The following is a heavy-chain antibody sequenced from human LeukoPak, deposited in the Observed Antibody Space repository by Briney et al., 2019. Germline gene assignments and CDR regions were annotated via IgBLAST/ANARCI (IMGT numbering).Heavy chain of an antibody. J-gene: IGHJ6*03. CDR2: IYYSGST. V-gene: IGHV4-59*08. CDR1: GGSISSYY. Sequence: SETLSLTCTVSGGSISSYYWSWIRQPPGKGREWMGYIYYSGSTNYNPSLKSRVTISVDTSKNQFSLKLSSVTAADTAVYYCARRRDYMDVWGKGTTVTVSS. CDR3: ARRRDYMDV.